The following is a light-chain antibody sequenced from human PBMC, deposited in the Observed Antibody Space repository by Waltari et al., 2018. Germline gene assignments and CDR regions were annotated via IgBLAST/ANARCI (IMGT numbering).Light chain of an antibody. J-gene: IGKJ1*01. Sequence: DIVMTQSLDSLAVSLGERATINCKSSQSVLSSSNNKDYLAWYQQKPGQPPKLLIYWASTRESGVPDRFSGSGSGTDFTLTISSLQAEDVAVYYCQQYYSTPPRTFGQGTKVEIK. CDR2: WAS. CDR1: QSVLSSSNNKDY. CDR3: QQYYSTPPRT. V-gene: IGKV4-1*01.